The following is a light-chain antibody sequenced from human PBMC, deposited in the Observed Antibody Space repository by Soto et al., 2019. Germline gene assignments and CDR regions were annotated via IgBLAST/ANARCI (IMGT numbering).Light chain of an antibody. CDR3: SSYTSSTTLV. Sequence: LTQPASVSGSPGQSITISCTGTSSDVGGFNYVSWYQQHPGKAPKIMIYDVSDRPSGVSNRFSGSKSGNTASLTFSGLQAEDEADYYCSSYTSSTTLVFGTGTKVTVL. V-gene: IGLV2-14*03. J-gene: IGLJ1*01. CDR2: DVS. CDR1: SSDVGGFNY.